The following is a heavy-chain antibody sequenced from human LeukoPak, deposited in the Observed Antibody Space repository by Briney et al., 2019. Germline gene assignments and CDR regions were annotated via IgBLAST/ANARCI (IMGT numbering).Heavy chain of an antibody. CDR2: IIPILGIA. D-gene: IGHD1-14*01. CDR1: GGTFSSYA. V-gene: IGHV1-69*04. CDR3: ARAEPDGRQHFDY. Sequence: SVKVSCKASGGTFSSYAISWVRQAPGQGLEWKGRIIPILGIATYAQKFQGRVTMTRDMSTSTVYMELSSLRSEDTAVYYCARAEPDGRQHFDYWGQGTLVTVSS. J-gene: IGHJ4*02.